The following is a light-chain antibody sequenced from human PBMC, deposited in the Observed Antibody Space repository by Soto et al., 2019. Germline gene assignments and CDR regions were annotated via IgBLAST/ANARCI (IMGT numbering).Light chain of an antibody. CDR3: QSYDSSLSGWV. V-gene: IGLV1-40*01. J-gene: IGLJ3*02. CDR1: SSNFGAGYD. CDR2: ANN. Sequence: QSVLTQPPSVSGAPGQRVTISCTGSSSNFGAGYDVHWYQQLPGTAPKLPIYANNNRPSGVPERFSGSKSGTSASLAITGLRAEDEADYYCQSYDSSLSGWVFGGGTKLTVL.